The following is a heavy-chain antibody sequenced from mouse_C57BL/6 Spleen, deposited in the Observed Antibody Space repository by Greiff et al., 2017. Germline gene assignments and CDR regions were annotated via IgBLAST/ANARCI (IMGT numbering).Heavy chain of an antibody. CDR3: TKEGNWYFDV. V-gene: IGHV1-77*01. J-gene: IGHJ1*03. Sequence: VKLQESGAELVKPGASVKISCKASGYTFTDYYINWVKQRPGQGLEWIGKIGPGSGSTYYNEKVKGKATLTADKSSSTAYMQLSSLTSEDSAVYFCTKEGNWYFDVWGTGTTVTVSS. CDR1: GYTFTDYY. D-gene: IGHD2-14*01. CDR2: IGPGSGST.